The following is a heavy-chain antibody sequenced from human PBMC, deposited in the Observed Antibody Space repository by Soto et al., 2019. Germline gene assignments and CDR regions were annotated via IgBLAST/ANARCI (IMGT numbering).Heavy chain of an antibody. CDR1: GGTFSSYA. J-gene: IGHJ5*02. CDR3: ARSTGYSSSGYGSYNWFDP. CDR2: IIPIFGTA. Sequence: QVQLVQSGAEVKKPGSSVKVSCKASGGTFSSYAISWVRQAPGQGLEWMGGIIPIFGTANYAQKFQGRVTITAAESTSTAYMELSSLRSEDTAVYYCARSTGYSSSGYGSYNWFDPWGQGTLVTVSS. D-gene: IGHD6-13*01. V-gene: IGHV1-69*12.